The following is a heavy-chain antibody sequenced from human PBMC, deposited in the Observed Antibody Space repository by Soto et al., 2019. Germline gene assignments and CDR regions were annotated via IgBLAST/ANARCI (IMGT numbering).Heavy chain of an antibody. CDR1: GFTFSSYG. CDR3: AKGRYYDSSGYYSGDAFDI. CDR2: ISYDGSNK. D-gene: IGHD3-22*01. Sequence: QVQLVESGGGVVQPGRSLRLSCAASGFTFSSYGMHWVRQAPGKGLEWVAVISYDGSNKYYADSVKGRFTISRDNSKNELXXQMNSLRAEDTAVYYCAKGRYYDSSGYYSGDAFDIWGQGTMVTVSS. V-gene: IGHV3-30*18. J-gene: IGHJ3*02.